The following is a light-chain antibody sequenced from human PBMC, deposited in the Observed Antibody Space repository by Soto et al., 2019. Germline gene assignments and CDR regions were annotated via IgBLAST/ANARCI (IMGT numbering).Light chain of an antibody. CDR1: QSVATN. CDR3: QHYINRLWT. Sequence: IVMTQSPATLSVSPGERATLSCRASQSVATNLAWYQQKPGQAPRLLIYGASTRATGIPARFTGSGSGTEFTLTVSSLQSEDFAVYYCQHYINRLWTFGQGTKVEIK. J-gene: IGKJ1*01. V-gene: IGKV3-15*01. CDR2: GAS.